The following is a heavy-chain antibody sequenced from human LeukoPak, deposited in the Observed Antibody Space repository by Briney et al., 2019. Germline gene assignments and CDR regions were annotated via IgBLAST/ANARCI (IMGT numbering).Heavy chain of an antibody. CDR1: GVSFRSYA. V-gene: IGHV3-30*18. CDR2: ISYDGSNK. J-gene: IGHJ4*02. CDR3: AKSPGAYSSGWYTPVDY. Sequence: RAVILQGAAPGVSFRSYAMQSVHQAPDKGLEWVAVISYDGSNKYYADSVKGRFTISRDNSKNTLYLQMNSLRAEDTAVYYCAKSPGAYSSGWYTPVDYWGQGTLVTVSS. D-gene: IGHD6-19*01.